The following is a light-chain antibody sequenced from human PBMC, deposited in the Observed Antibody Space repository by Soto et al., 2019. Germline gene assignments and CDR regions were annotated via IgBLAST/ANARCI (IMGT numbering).Light chain of an antibody. V-gene: IGKV1-5*03. CDR2: KAS. CDR3: QQYGSLPRT. CDR1: QTISSW. J-gene: IGKJ4*02. Sequence: SQMSQAPAPLCGCVGVSVTIACRASQTISSWLAWYQQKPGKAPKLLIYKASTLKSGVPSRFSGSGSGTEFTLTISRLEPDDFPLFSCQQYGSLPRTFRGGTKVDI.